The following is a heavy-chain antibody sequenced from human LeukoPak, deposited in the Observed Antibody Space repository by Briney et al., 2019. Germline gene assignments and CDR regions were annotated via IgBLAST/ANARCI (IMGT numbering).Heavy chain of an antibody. CDR1: GFTFSSYW. CDR3: ARAGLKDYQYLEIYFDY. D-gene: IGHD5-24*01. V-gene: IGHV3-7*01. J-gene: IGHJ4*02. Sequence: SLRLSCAASGFTFSSYWMSWVRQAPGKGLEWVANIKQDGSEKYYVDSVKGRFTISRDNAKNSLYLQMNSLRAEDTAVYYCARAGLKDYQYLEIYFDYWGQGTLVTVSS. CDR2: IKQDGSEK.